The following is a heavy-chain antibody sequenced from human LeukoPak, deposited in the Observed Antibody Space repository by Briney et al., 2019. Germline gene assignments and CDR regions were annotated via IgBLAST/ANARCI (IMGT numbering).Heavy chain of an antibody. CDR3: ARDSGSGSWPTYYFDY. J-gene: IGHJ4*02. Sequence: GGSLRLSCAASGFTFSSYSMNWVRQAPGKGLEWVSSISSSSSYMYYADSVKGRFTISRDNAKNSLYLQMNSLRAEDTAVYYCARDSGSGSWPTYYFDYWGQGTLVTVSS. D-gene: IGHD3-10*01. V-gene: IGHV3-21*01. CDR1: GFTFSSYS. CDR2: ISSSSSYM.